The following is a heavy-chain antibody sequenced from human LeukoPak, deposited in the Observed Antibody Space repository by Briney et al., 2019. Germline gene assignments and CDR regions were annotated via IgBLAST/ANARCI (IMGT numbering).Heavy chain of an antibody. Sequence: GGSLRLSCAADGFSFSSYCMSWVRQAPGKGLEWVSYISSSSSTIYYPGSMKGLFTISRDNANKSLYLQMNSLRAEYTAVYYWARDMVVYGDYVKRKDFDYWGQGTLVTVSS. CDR2: ISSSSSTI. CDR1: GFSFSSYC. J-gene: IGHJ4*02. V-gene: IGHV3-48*01. D-gene: IGHD4-17*01. CDR3: ARDMVVYGDYVKRKDFDY.